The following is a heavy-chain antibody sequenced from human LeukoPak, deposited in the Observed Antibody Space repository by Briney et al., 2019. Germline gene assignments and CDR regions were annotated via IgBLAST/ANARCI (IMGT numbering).Heavy chain of an antibody. CDR3: ARQYDSFFYYSLDL. Sequence: SETLSLTCGVSGYPINNAYYWVWIRQPPGKGLEWIGSLYHPDSTYYNPSLKSRVTMSVDTSRNQFSLRLSFVAAADSAVYYSARQYDSFFYYSLDLWGTGTTVTVSS. D-gene: IGHD3-3*01. J-gene: IGHJ6*04. CDR1: GYPINNAYY. V-gene: IGHV4-38-2*01. CDR2: LYHPDST.